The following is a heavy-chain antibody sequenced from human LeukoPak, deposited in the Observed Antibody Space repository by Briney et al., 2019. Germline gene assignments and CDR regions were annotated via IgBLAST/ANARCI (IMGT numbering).Heavy chain of an antibody. CDR3: ARDSDRDGYNPDY. J-gene: IGHJ4*02. D-gene: IGHD5-24*01. Sequence: GRSLRLSCAASGFTFSSYAMHWVGQAPGKGLEWVAVISYDGSNKYYADSVKGRFTISRDNSKNTLYLQMNSLRAEDTAVYYCARDSDRDGYNPDYWGQGTLVTVSS. CDR2: ISYDGSNK. V-gene: IGHV3-30*01. CDR1: GFTFSSYA.